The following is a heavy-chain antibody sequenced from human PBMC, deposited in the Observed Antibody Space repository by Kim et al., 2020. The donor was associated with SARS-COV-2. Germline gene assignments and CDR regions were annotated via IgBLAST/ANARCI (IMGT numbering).Heavy chain of an antibody. CDR1: GFTFSTYA. CDR3: AESVGTTRVVYYFDY. Sequence: GGSLRLSCAASGFTFSTYAMSWVRQAPGKGLEWVSTISGSGGSTYYADSVKGRFTISRDNSKNTLYLQMNSLRAEDTAVYYCAESVGTTRVVYYFDYWGQGTLVTVSS. J-gene: IGHJ4*02. CDR2: ISGSGGST. D-gene: IGHD1-26*01. V-gene: IGHV3-23*01.